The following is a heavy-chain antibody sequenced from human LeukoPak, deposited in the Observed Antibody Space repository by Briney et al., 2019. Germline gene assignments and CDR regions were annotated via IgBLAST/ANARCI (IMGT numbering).Heavy chain of an antibody. V-gene: IGHV1-18*01. Sequence: ASVKVSCKASGYTFTSYGISWVRQAPGQGLEWMGWISAYNGNTNYAQKLQGRVTMTTDTSTSTAYMELRSLRSDDTAVYYCARDWSGSPRVWWFDPWGQGTLVTVSS. CDR1: GYTFTSYG. D-gene: IGHD1-26*01. J-gene: IGHJ5*02. CDR3: ARDWSGSPRVWWFDP. CDR2: ISAYNGNT.